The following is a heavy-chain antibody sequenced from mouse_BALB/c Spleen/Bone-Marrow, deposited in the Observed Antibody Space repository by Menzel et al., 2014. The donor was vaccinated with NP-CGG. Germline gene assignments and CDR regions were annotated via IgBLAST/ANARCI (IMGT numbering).Heavy chain of an antibody. Sequence: EVQGVESGPELVKPGASVKISCKASGYTFTDYNMHWVKQSHGKSLEWIGYIYPYNGGTGYNQKFKSKATLTVDNSSSTAYMELRNLTSEDSAVYYCARATTAGFAYWGQGTLVTVSA. CDR3: ARATTAGFAY. J-gene: IGHJ3*01. CDR1: GYTFTDYN. D-gene: IGHD1-2*01. CDR2: IYPYNGGT. V-gene: IGHV1S29*02.